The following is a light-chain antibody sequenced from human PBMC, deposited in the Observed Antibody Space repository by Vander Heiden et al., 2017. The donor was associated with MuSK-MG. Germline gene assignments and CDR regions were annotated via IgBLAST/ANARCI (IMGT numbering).Light chain of an antibody. CDR1: QSINSNY. CDR2: GAS. V-gene: IGKV3-20*01. J-gene: IGKJ1*01. CDR3: QQYGRLPGT. Sequence: ESVLTQSPGTLSLSPGERATLSCRASQSINSNYLAWYQQKPGQAPRLLIDGASSRATGIPDRFTGSGSGTDFTLTISRLETEDSAMYYGQQYGRLPGTFGQGTKVEIK.